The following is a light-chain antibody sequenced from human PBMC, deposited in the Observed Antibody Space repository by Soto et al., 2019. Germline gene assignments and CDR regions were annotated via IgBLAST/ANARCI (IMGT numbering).Light chain of an antibody. V-gene: IGKV3-20*01. CDR1: HTISSSY. Sequence: EIVLTQSPGTLSLSPGERATLSCRASHTISSSYLAWYQQKPGQAPRLLMYGISRRATGIPDRFSGSGSLTEFTLPITRLEPEDFAVYYCQQYVTSSPRTFGQGTKVEIK. J-gene: IGKJ1*01. CDR3: QQYVTSSPRT. CDR2: GIS.